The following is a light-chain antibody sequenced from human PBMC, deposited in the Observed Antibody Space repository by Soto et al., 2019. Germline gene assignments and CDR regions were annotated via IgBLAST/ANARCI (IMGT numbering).Light chain of an antibody. J-gene: IGLJ2*01. CDR2: EVT. CDR1: SSDIGAYNY. CDR3: SSYGGNNNYVI. V-gene: IGLV2-8*01. Sequence: QSVLTQPPSASGSPGQSVTISCSGTSSDIGAYNYVSWYQQHPGKAPKRLISEVTKRPSGVPDRFSGSKSGNTASLTVSGLQGDDEADYYCSSYGGNNNYVIFGGGTQLTVL.